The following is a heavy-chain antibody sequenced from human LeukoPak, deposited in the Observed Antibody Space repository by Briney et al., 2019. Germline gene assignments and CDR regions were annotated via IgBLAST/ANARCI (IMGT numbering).Heavy chain of an antibody. CDR1: GFTFSSYA. D-gene: IGHD1-26*01. CDR2: ISYDGSNK. J-gene: IGHJ4*02. CDR3: ARTYSGSYPLDY. V-gene: IGHV3-30*14. Sequence: GGSLRLSCAASGFTFSSYAMHWVRQAPGKGLEWVAVISYDGSNKYYADSVKGRFTISRDNSKNTLYLQMNSLRAEDTAVYYCARTYSGSYPLDYWGQGTLVTVSS.